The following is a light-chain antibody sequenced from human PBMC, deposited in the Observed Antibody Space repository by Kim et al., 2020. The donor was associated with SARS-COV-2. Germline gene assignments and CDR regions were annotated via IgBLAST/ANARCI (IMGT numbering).Light chain of an antibody. CDR2: DAA. CDR1: QSVSRGY. Sequence: EIVLTQSPGTLSLSPGERATLSCRASQSVSRGYLAWYQQKPGQSPRLLIYDAASSATGIPDRFSGSGSGTDFTLTISRLEPEDFAVYYCQQYDSSPRTFGQGTKVDIK. V-gene: IGKV3-20*01. J-gene: IGKJ1*01. CDR3: QQYDSSPRT.